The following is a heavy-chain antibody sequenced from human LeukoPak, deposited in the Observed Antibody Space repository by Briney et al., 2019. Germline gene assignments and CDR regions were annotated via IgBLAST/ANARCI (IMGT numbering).Heavy chain of an antibody. CDR2: LNQDGSVQ. D-gene: IGHD2-8*01. CDR1: GFTFSHYY. Sequence: GGSLRLSCVASGFTFSHYYMTWYRQAPGKGLEWVANLNQDGSVQLYGDSVRGRFTISRDNAKNSVYIQMNSLRVEDTAMYYCARDHNVADVWGQGTMVAVS. CDR3: ARDHNVADV. V-gene: IGHV3-7*01. J-gene: IGHJ3*01.